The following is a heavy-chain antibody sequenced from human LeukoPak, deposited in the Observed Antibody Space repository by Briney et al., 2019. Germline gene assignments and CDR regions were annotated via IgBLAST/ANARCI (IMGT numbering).Heavy chain of an antibody. CDR3: ASPTYRTTTSCLRWYY. Sequence: PGGSLRLSCAASGFTFSRYEMNWVRQAPGMGLEWIGSIHYSGSTYYNPSLNSRVTISVDTSKNQFSLKLNSVTAADTAVYYCASPTYRTTTSCLRWYYWGQGTLVTVSS. V-gene: IGHV4-59*05. D-gene: IGHD2-2*01. J-gene: IGHJ4*02. CDR1: GFTFSRYE. CDR2: IHYSGST.